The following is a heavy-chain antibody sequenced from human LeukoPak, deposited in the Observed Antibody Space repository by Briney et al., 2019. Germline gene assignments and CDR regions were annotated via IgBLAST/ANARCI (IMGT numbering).Heavy chain of an antibody. D-gene: IGHD2-2*01. Sequence: SVKVSCKASGGTYSSYAISWVRQAPGQGLEWMGGIIPIFGTANYAQKFQGRVTITTDESTSTAYMELSSLRSEDTAVYYCARDSRSAARSVWWFDPWGQGTLVTVSS. CDR2: IIPIFGTA. CDR1: GGTYSSYA. J-gene: IGHJ5*02. CDR3: ARDSRSAARSVWWFDP. V-gene: IGHV1-69*05.